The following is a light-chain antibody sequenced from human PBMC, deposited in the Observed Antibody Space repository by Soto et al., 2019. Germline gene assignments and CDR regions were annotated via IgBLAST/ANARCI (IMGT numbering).Light chain of an antibody. CDR2: GAS. J-gene: IGKJ1*01. V-gene: IGKV3-15*01. CDR3: QQYNNRPPET. Sequence: EIVMTQSPATLSVSPGERATLSCRASQSVSSNLAWYQQKPGQAPRLLIYGASTRATGIPARFSGSGSGTEVTLTISSLQAEDFAVYYCQQYNNRPPETFGQGTKVEIK. CDR1: QSVSSN.